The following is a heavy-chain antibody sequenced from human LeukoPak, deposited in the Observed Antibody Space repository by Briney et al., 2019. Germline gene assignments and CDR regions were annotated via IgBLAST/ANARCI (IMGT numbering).Heavy chain of an antibody. J-gene: IGHJ6*04. V-gene: IGHV3-23*01. CDR1: GFTFSSYA. CDR3: ARSYGSGTPGKYGMDV. Sequence: GGSLRLSCAASGFTFSSYAMSWVRQAPGKGLEWVSAISGSGGSTYYADSVKGRFTISRDNSKSTLYLQVNSLRAEDTAVYYCARSYGSGTPGKYGMDVWGKGTTVTVSS. D-gene: IGHD3-10*01. CDR2: ISGSGGST.